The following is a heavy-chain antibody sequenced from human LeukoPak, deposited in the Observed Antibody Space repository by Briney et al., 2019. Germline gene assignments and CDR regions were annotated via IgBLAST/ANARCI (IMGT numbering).Heavy chain of an antibody. D-gene: IGHD6-13*01. V-gene: IGHV4-61*09. CDR3: ARETSETYTSSWGLYDSFYYMDV. Sequence: PSETLSLTCSASGGSISGGYSWNWIRQTAGQGLEWIGQISTSGTTMYNPSLQSRVTMSLDTSRNNFSLRLNSVTAADTAVYYCARETSETYTSSWGLYDSFYYMDVWGKGTTVTASS. J-gene: IGHJ6*03. CDR1: GGSISGGYS. CDR2: ISTSGTT.